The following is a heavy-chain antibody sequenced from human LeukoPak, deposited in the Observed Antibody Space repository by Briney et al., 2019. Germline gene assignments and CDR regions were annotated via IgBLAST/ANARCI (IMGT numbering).Heavy chain of an antibody. V-gene: IGHV4-34*01. CDR2: INHSGST. CDR1: GGSFSGYY. CDR3: ARGRKVRGVITLDY. J-gene: IGHJ4*02. D-gene: IGHD3-10*01. Sequence: PSETLSLTCAVYGGSFSGYYWSWIRQPPGKGLEWIGEINHSGSTNYNPSLKSRVTISVDTSKNQLSLKLSSVTAADTAVYYCARGRKVRGVITLDYWGQGTLVTVSS.